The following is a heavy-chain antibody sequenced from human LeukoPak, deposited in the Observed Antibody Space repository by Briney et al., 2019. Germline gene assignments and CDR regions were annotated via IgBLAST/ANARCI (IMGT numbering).Heavy chain of an antibody. V-gene: IGHV1-69*13. CDR2: IIPIFGTA. Sequence: SVKVSCKTSGGTFSSYAISWVRQAPGQGLEWMGGIIPIFGTANYARKFQGRVTITADESTSTAYMELSSLRSEDTAVYYCARLSDTAMVPDYYYYYMDVWGKGTTVTVSS. CDR1: GGTFSSYA. CDR3: ARLSDTAMVPDYYYYYMDV. D-gene: IGHD5-18*01. J-gene: IGHJ6*03.